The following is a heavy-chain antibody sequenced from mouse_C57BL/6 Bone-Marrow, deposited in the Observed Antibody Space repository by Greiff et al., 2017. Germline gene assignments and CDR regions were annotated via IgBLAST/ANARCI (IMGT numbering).Heavy chain of an antibody. J-gene: IGHJ2*01. V-gene: IGHV1-50*01. CDR1: GYTFTSYW. D-gene: IGHD2-5*01. Sequence: VKLQQPGAELVKPGASVKLSCKASGYTFTSYWMQWVKQRPGQGLEWIGEIDPSDSYTNYNQKFKGKATLTVDTSSSTAYMQLSSLTSEDSAVYYCAREGYSNYGENWGQGTTLTVSS. CDR3: AREGYSNYGEN. CDR2: IDPSDSYT.